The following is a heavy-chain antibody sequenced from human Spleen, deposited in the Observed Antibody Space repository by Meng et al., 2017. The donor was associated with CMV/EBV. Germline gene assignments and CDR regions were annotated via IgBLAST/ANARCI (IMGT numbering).Heavy chain of an antibody. Sequence: VSGGSLISRTYYWGWIRQPPGKGLEWIGNIYYSGSTPYNPSLKSRVTISVDTSKNQVFLRLSSVTAADTAVYYCARSVYGGNPFDYWGQGTLVTVSS. J-gene: IGHJ4*02. V-gene: IGHV4-39*01. CDR2: IYYSGST. CDR1: GGSLISRTYY. CDR3: ARSVYGGNPFDY. D-gene: IGHD4-23*01.